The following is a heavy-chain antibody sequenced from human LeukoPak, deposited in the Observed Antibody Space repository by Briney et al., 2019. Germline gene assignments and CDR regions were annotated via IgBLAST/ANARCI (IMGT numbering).Heavy chain of an antibody. CDR2: IYHSGST. V-gene: IGHV4-38-2*02. CDR3: ARVLYSSGWYSYYYMDV. J-gene: IGHJ6*03. Sequence: SETLSLTCTVSGYSISSGYYWGWIRQPPGKGLEWIGSIYHSGSTYYNPSLKSRVTISVDTSKNQFSLKLSSVTAADTAVYYCARVLYSSGWYSYYYMDVWGKGTTVTVSS. CDR1: GYSISSGYY. D-gene: IGHD6-19*01.